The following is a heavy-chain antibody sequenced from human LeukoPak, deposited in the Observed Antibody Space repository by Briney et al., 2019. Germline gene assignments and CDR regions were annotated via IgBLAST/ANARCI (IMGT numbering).Heavy chain of an antibody. CDR1: GYTFTSYA. Sequence: ASVKVSCKASGYTFTSYAMNWVRQAPGQGLEWMGWISAYNGNTNYAQKLQGRVTMTTDTSTSTAYMELRSLRSDDTAVYYCARGGVLLWFGELTGWGQGTLVTVSS. J-gene: IGHJ4*02. V-gene: IGHV1-18*01. CDR3: ARGGVLLWFGELTG. D-gene: IGHD3-10*01. CDR2: ISAYNGNT.